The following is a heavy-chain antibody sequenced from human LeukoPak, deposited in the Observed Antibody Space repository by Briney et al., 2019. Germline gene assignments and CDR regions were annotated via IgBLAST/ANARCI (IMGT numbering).Heavy chain of an antibody. Sequence: SETLSLTCAVSGTSISLSNWWTWVRQPPGKGLEWIGEIYHSGTTNYNPSLKSRVTISLDKSRNQFSLNLNSVSAADTAVYYCARSYLGSGTFNGFDYWGQGTLVTVSS. CDR2: IYHSGTT. D-gene: IGHD3-10*01. CDR3: ARSYLGSGTFNGFDY. J-gene: IGHJ4*02. V-gene: IGHV4-4*02. CDR1: GTSISLSNW.